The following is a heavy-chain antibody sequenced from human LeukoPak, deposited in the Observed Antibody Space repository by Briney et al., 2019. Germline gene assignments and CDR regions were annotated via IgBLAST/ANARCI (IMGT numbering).Heavy chain of an antibody. D-gene: IGHD1-7*01. Sequence: ASVKVSCKASGGTFSSYAISWVRQAPGQGLEWMGWMNPNSGNTGYAQKFQGRVTMTRNTSISTAYMELSSLRSEDTAVYYCARMRINWNYVEYYYYGMDVWGQGTTVTVSS. V-gene: IGHV1-8*02. CDR1: GGTFSSYA. J-gene: IGHJ6*02. CDR2: MNPNSGNT. CDR3: ARMRINWNYVEYYYYGMDV.